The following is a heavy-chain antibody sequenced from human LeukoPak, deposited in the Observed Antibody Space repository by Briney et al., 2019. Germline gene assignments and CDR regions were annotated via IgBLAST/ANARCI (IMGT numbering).Heavy chain of an antibody. V-gene: IGHV4-31*03. CDR2: MYDREKT. CDR1: GGSISFGGYY. D-gene: IGHD2-21*02. CDR3: ARDSQIRLLLNDYDVFDV. Sequence: PSETLSLTCTVSGGSISFGGYYWSWICQLPGKGLEWIGYMYDREKTDYNPSLRSRVIISLDTSKNQFSLKLNSVTAADTAVYYCARDSQIRLLLNDYDVFDVWGQGTVVTVSS. J-gene: IGHJ3*01.